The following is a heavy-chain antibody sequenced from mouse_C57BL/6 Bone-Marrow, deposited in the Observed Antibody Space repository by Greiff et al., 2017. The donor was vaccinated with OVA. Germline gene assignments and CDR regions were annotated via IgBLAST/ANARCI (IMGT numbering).Heavy chain of an antibody. V-gene: IGHV1-83*01. J-gene: IGHJ1*03. CDR3: RSGSPITTVVNWYFDV. CDR1: YTFTDYYM. Sequence: VQLKQSGPELVKPGASVKMSCKASGYTFTDYYMHWVKQKPGKGLEWIGEIYPGSGNTYYNEKFKGKATLTADTSSSTAYMQLSSLTSEDSAVYFCARSGSPITTVVNWYFDVWGTGTTVTVSS. CDR2: YPGSGNTY. D-gene: IGHD1-1*01.